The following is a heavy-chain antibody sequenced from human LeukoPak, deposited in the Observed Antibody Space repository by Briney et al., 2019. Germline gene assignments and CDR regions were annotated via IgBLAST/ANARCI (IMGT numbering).Heavy chain of an antibody. CDR3: AREHYYGSGSLDY. J-gene: IGHJ4*02. CDR1: GFTFSSYW. D-gene: IGHD3-10*01. V-gene: IGHV3-7*01. Sequence: GGSLRLSCAASGFTFSSYWMSWVRQAPGKGLEWVANIKQDGSEKYYVDSVKGRFTIFRDNAKNSLYLQMNSLRAEDTAVYYCAREHYYGSGSLDYWGQGTLVTVSS. CDR2: IKQDGSEK.